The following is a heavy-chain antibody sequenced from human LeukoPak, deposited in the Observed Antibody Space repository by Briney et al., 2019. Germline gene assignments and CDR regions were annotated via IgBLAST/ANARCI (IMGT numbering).Heavy chain of an antibody. Sequence: GGSLRLSCVASGFILSGYSMDWVRQAPGKGLEWVSSISSSSPYIFYSDSVKGRFTISRDNAQSSLYLQMNSLRAGDTAVYYCARQAVARPFDLWGQGTMVAVSS. J-gene: IGHJ3*01. V-gene: IGHV3-21*06. CDR2: ISSSSPYI. CDR3: ARQAVARPFDL. CDR1: GFILSGYS.